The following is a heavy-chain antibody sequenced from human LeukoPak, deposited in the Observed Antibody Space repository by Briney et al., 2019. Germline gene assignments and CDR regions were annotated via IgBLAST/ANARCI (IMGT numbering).Heavy chain of an antibody. J-gene: IGHJ4*02. D-gene: IGHD6-19*01. Sequence: AGGSLRLSCAASGFTFSSYEMNWVRQAPGKGLEWVSYISSSGSTIYYADSVKGRFTISRDNAKNSLYLQMNSLRAEDTAVYYCARSPYSSGWSFFFDYWGQGTLVTVSS. CDR2: ISSSGSTI. V-gene: IGHV3-48*03. CDR3: ARSPYSSGWSFFFDY. CDR1: GFTFSSYE.